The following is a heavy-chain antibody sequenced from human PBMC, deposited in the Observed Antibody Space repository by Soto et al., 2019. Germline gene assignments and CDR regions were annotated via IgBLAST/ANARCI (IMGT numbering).Heavy chain of an antibody. D-gene: IGHD2-21*01. J-gene: IGHJ6*02. CDR1: AGTFSSYS. V-gene: IGHV1-69*19. Sequence: QVQMVQSGAEVKKPGNSVKVSCKAAAGTFSSYSITWVRQAPGQGLEWMGGIIPMFGTANYAQKFQGRVTITADQSTRTAYMELTSLRSEDTAVYYCARGVVEVRAVGYYYYAMDAWGQGTTVTVSS. CDR3: ARGVVEVRAVGYYYYAMDA. CDR2: IIPMFGTA.